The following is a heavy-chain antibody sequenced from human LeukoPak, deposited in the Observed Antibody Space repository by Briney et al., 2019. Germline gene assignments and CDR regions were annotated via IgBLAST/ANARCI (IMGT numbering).Heavy chain of an antibody. CDR2: ISGSGDYT. J-gene: IGHJ6*02. V-gene: IGHV3-23*01. CDR1: GFTFTNFA. CDR3: ARRLHYYDILTDYYRVSGMDV. Sequence: GGSLRLSCAGSGFTFTNFAMRWVRQAPGKGLEWVSAISGSGDYTYYADSVKGRFTISRDNSKNTLYLQMNTLSAEDTAVYYCARRLHYYDILTDYYRVSGMDVWGQGTTVTVSS. D-gene: IGHD3-9*01.